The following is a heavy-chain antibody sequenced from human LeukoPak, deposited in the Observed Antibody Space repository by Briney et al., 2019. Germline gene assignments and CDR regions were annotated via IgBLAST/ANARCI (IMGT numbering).Heavy chain of an antibody. Sequence: PGASVKVSCKASGYTFTGYYMHWVRQAPGQGLEWMGWINPNSGGTNYAQKFQGRVTMTRDTSTSTAYMELRSLRSDDTAVYYCARVPIWFGELVVDYWGQGTLVTVSS. CDR3: ARVPIWFGELVVDY. V-gene: IGHV1-2*02. D-gene: IGHD3-10*01. CDR1: GYTFTGYY. CDR2: INPNSGGT. J-gene: IGHJ4*02.